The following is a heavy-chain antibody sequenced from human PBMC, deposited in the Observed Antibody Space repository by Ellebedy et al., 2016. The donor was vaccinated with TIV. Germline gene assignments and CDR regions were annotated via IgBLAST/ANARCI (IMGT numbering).Heavy chain of an antibody. CDR1: GGSISSSSYY. D-gene: IGHD4-23*01. CDR3: ARSGKRSSVRSHVDY. CDR2: IYYSGIT. J-gene: IGHJ4*02. Sequence: SETLSLXXTVSGGSISSSSYYWGWIHQPPGKGLEWIGSIYYSGITYDNPSLKSRVTISVDTSKNQFSLKLSSVTAADTAVYYCARSGKRSSVRSHVDYWGQGTLVTVSS. V-gene: IGHV4-39*01.